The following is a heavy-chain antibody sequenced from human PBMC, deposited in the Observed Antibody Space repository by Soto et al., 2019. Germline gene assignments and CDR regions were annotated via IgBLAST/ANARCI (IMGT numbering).Heavy chain of an antibody. CDR1: GGSISSSSYY. J-gene: IGHJ4*02. Sequence: SETLSLTCTVSGGSISSSSYYWGWIHQPPGKGLEWIGSIYYSGSTYYNPSLKSRVTISVDTSKNQFSLKLSSVTAADTAVYYCARLSTVMYLDYWGQGTLVTVS. CDR3: ARLSTVMYLDY. CDR2: IYYSGST. D-gene: IGHD4-17*01. V-gene: IGHV4-39*01.